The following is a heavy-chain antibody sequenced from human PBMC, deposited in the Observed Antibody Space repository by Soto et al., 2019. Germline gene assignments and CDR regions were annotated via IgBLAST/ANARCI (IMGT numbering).Heavy chain of an antibody. J-gene: IGHJ4*02. D-gene: IGHD5-12*01. CDR3: ARIGRRDGYAVDY. CDR2: IYYSGST. V-gene: IGHV4-39*01. CDR1: GGSISSSSYY. Sequence: QLQLQESGPGLVKPSETLSLTCTVSGGSISSSSYYWGWIRQPPGKGLEWIGSIYYSGSTYYNPSLKSRVTISVDTSKNQFSLKLSSVTAAYTAVYYCARIGRRDGYAVDYWGQGTLVTVSS.